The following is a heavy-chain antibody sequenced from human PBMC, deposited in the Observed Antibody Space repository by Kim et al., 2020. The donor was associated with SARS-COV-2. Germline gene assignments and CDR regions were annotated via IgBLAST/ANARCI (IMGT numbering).Heavy chain of an antibody. D-gene: IGHD4-17*01. Sequence: SETLSLTYTVSGGSISSGGYYWSWIRQHPGKGLEWIGYIYYSGSTYYNPSLKSRVTISVDTSKNQFSLKLSSVTAADTAVYYCAREGAYGNWDYWGQGTLVTVSS. J-gene: IGHJ4*02. V-gene: IGHV4-31*03. CDR3: AREGAYGNWDY. CDR1: GGSISSGGYY. CDR2: IYYSGST.